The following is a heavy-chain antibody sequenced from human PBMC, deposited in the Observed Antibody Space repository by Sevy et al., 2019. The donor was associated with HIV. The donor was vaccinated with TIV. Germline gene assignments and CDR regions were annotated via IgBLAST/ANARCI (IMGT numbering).Heavy chain of an antibody. CDR3: AKGGPTVINYFDY. D-gene: IGHD4-17*01. Sequence: GGSLRLSCAASGFTFSSYGMHWVRQAPGKGLEWVAVISYDGSNKYYADSVKGRFTISRDNSKNTLYLQMNSLRAEDTAVHYCAKGGPTVINYFDYWGQGTLVTVSS. V-gene: IGHV3-30*18. CDR2: ISYDGSNK. CDR1: GFTFSSYG. J-gene: IGHJ4*02.